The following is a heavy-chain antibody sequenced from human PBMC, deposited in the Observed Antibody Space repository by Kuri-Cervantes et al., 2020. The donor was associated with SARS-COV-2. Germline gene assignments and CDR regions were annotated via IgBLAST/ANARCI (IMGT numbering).Heavy chain of an antibody. CDR3: ARQSRGATATVTTDYYYYGMDV. J-gene: IGHJ6*02. CDR2: IYPGSSDT. Sequence: GGSLRLSCKGSGYSFTSYWIGWVRQMPGKGLEWMGIIYPGSSDTRYSPSFQGQVTISADKSISTAYLQWSSLKASDTAMYYCARQSRGATATVTTDYYYYGMDVWGQGTTVTVSS. CDR1: GYSFTSYW. D-gene: IGHD4-17*01. V-gene: IGHV5-51*01.